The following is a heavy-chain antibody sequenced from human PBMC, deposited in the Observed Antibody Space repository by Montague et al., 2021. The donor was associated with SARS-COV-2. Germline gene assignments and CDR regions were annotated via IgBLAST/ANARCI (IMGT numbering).Heavy chain of an antibody. V-gene: IGHV4-59*01. D-gene: IGHD3-10*01. Sequence: SETLSLTCTVSGGSILTYYWSWIRQPPGKGLEWIGYIYYSGSTNYYPSLKSLVTISVDTSKNQFSLKLSSVTAADTAVYYCARADITIVRGVNRWAFDIWGQGTMVTVSS. CDR2: IYYSGST. CDR1: GGSILTYY. J-gene: IGHJ3*02. CDR3: ARADITIVRGVNRWAFDI.